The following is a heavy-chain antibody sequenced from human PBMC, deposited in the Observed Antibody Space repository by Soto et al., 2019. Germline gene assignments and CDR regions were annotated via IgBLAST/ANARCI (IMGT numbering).Heavy chain of an antibody. CDR3: ASLQNRIPDYGLYNWFDP. J-gene: IGHJ5*02. V-gene: IGHV1-69*13. CDR2: IIPIFGTA. D-gene: IGHD4-17*01. Sequence: SVEVSCKASGGTFSSYAISWVRQAPGQGLEWMGGIIPIFGTANYAQKFQGRVTITADESTSTAYMELSSLRYEDTAVYYCASLQNRIPDYGLYNWFDPWGQGTLVTVSS. CDR1: GGTFSSYA.